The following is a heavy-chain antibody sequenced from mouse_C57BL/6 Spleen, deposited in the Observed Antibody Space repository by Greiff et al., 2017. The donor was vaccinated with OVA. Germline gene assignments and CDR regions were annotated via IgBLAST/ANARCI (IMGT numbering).Heavy chain of an antibody. J-gene: IGHJ1*03. D-gene: IGHD1-1*01. CDR3: ARGYYYGSSYEDWYFDV. CDR1: GFTFSDYG. V-gene: IGHV5-17*01. CDR2: ISSGSSTI. Sequence: EVKVVESGGGLVKPGGSLKLSCAASGFTFSDYGMHWVRQAPEKGLEWVAYISSGSSTIYYADTVKGRFTISRDNAKNTLFLQMTSLRSEDTAMYYCARGYYYGSSYEDWYFDVWGTGTTVTVSS.